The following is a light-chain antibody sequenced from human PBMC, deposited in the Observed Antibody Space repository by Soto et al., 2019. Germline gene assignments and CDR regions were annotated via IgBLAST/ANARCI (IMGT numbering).Light chain of an antibody. CDR2: AAS. Sequence: EIVLTQSPGTLSLSLGERATLSCRASQSVSSSYLAWYQQEPGQAPRLLIYAASSRATGIPDRFSGSGSGTDFTLTISRLEPEDFAVYYCQQYGRSPWTFGQGTKVDI. V-gene: IGKV3-20*01. J-gene: IGKJ1*01. CDR1: QSVSSSY. CDR3: QQYGRSPWT.